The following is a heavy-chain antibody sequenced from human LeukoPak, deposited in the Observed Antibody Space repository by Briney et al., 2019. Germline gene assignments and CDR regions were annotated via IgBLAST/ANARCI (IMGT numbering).Heavy chain of an antibody. D-gene: IGHD3-3*02. CDR1: GFTFSSYS. CDR3: ARDIFGVVIGYYGMDV. J-gene: IGHJ6*02. Sequence: KAGGSLRLSCAASGFTFSSYSMNWVRQAPGKGLEWVSSISSSSSYIYYADSVKGRFTISRDNAKNSLYLQMNSLRAEDTAVYYCARDIFGVVIGYYGMDVWGQGTTVTVSS. V-gene: IGHV3-21*01. CDR2: ISSSSSYI.